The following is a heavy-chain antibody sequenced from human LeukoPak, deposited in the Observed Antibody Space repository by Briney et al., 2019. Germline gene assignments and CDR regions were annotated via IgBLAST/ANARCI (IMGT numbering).Heavy chain of an antibody. Sequence: GASLKVSCKASGYTFTDYYMHWVRQAPGQGLEWMGWINPNSGGTDYAQKFQGRVTMTRDTSISTAYMELSSLRSDDTAVYYCARDSHSSGWYLPDYWGQGTLVTVSS. V-gene: IGHV1-2*02. CDR3: ARDSHSSGWYLPDY. J-gene: IGHJ4*02. CDR2: INPNSGGT. D-gene: IGHD6-19*01. CDR1: GYTFTDYY.